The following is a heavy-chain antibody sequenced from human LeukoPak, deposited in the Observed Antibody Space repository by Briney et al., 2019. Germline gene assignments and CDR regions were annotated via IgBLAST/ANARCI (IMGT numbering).Heavy chain of an antibody. Sequence: GGSLRLSCAASGFTFSNHDMNWVRQAPGKGLEWVSYITTSGSSTYYADSVKGRFTISRDNARNSLYLEMNSLRAEDTALYYCARAQSNCYGDCYDCWGQGTLVTVSS. D-gene: IGHD4/OR15-4a*01. J-gene: IGHJ4*02. CDR3: ARAQSNCYGDCYDC. CDR2: ITTSGSST. V-gene: IGHV3-48*03. CDR1: GFTFSNHD.